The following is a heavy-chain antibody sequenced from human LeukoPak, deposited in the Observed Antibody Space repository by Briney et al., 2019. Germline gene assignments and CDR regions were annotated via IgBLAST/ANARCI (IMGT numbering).Heavy chain of an antibody. CDR3: ARGPHIVVVTATLQVDAFDI. V-gene: IGHV3-21*01. Sequence: TPGGSLRLSCAASGFTFSSYSMNWVRQAPGKGLEWVSSISSSSSYIYYADSVKGRFTISRDNAKNSLYLQMNSLRAEDTAVYYCARGPHIVVVTATLQVDAFDIWGQGTMVTVSS. CDR1: GFTFSSYS. D-gene: IGHD2-21*02. J-gene: IGHJ3*02. CDR2: ISSSSSYI.